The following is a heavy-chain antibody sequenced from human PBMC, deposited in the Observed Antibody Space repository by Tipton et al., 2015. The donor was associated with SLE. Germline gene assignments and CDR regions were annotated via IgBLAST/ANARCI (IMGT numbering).Heavy chain of an antibody. Sequence: AVSGFDINNNYMNWVRQAPGKGLEWVASITTGVSIYYKESVKGRFTISRDTSKSTLYLQMNSLRGDDTAVYYCARDRAGADAFDIWGQGTMVTVSS. CDR3: ARDRAGADAFDI. CDR1: GFDINNNY. D-gene: IGHD1-26*01. V-gene: IGHV3-53*05. CDR2: ITTGVSI. J-gene: IGHJ3*02.